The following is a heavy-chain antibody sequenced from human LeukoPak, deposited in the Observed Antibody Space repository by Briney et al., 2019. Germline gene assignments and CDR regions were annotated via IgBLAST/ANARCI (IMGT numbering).Heavy chain of an antibody. J-gene: IGHJ4*02. CDR2: ISSRSSYI. V-gene: IGHV3-21*01. CDR3: ARGSVAGLDY. CDR1: GFTFSSYS. D-gene: IGHD6-19*01. Sequence: GGSLRLSCAASGFTFSSYSMNWVRQAPGKGLEWVSSISSRSSYIYYADSVKGRFTISRDNAKNSLYLQMNSLRAEDTAVYYCARGSVAGLDYWGQGTLVTVSS.